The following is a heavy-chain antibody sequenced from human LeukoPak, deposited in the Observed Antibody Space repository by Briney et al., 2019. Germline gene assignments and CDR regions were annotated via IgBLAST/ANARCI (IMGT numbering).Heavy chain of an antibody. Sequence: GDSLKISCKASGYIFTNSWIGWVRQMPGRGLEWMGVIYPGDSDTRASPSFQGQVTISADKFISTAYLQWSSLKASDTAMYYCARLVGATRDYWGQGTLVTVSA. J-gene: IGHJ4*02. CDR3: ARLVGATRDY. CDR1: GYIFTNSW. CDR2: IYPGDSDT. V-gene: IGHV5-51*01. D-gene: IGHD1-26*01.